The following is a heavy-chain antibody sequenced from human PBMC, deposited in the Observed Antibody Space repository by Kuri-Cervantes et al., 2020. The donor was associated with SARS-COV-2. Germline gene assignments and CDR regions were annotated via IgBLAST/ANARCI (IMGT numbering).Heavy chain of an antibody. CDR1: GFTFSSYS. J-gene: IGHJ5*02. CDR2: ISSSSSYI. V-gene: IGHV3-21*01. CDR3: ARITAEGYSSSWRAAEGDNWFDP. D-gene: IGHD6-13*01. Sequence: GESLKISCAASGFTFSSYSMNWVRQAPGKGLEWVSSISSSSSYIYYADSVKGRFTISRDNAKNSLYLQMNSLRAEDTAVYYCARITAEGYSSSWRAAEGDNWFDPWGQGTLVTVSS.